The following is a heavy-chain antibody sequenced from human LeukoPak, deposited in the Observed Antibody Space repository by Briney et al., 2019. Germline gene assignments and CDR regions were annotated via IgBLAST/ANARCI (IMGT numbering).Heavy chain of an antibody. Sequence: AGSLRLSCAASGFTFSIYSMNWVRQAPGKGLEWVSYITSTSGTIYYTDSVKGRFTISRDNAKNSLYLQMNSLRAEDTAVYYCARVAPGHDIGRGYFDYWGQGTLVT. CDR1: GFTFSIYS. D-gene: IGHD2-21*01. J-gene: IGHJ4*02. CDR3: ARVAPGHDIGRGYFDY. CDR2: ITSTSGTI. V-gene: IGHV3-48*01.